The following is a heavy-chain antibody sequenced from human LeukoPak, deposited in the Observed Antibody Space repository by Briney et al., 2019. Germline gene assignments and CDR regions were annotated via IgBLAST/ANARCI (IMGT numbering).Heavy chain of an antibody. Sequence: KPSETLSLTCTVSGVSISSSSYYWGWIRQPPGKGLEWIGSIYYSGSTYYNPSLKSRVTISVDTSKNQFSLKLSSVTAADTAVYYCARGSSSAKDDAFDIWGQGTMVTVSS. J-gene: IGHJ3*02. D-gene: IGHD2-2*01. V-gene: IGHV4-39*07. CDR3: ARGSSSAKDDAFDI. CDR2: IYYSGST. CDR1: GVSISSSSYY.